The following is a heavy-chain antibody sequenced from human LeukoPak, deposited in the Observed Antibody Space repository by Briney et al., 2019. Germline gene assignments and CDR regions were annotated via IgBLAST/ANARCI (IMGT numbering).Heavy chain of an antibody. CDR2: IYYSGST. CDR1: GGSISSGGYY. J-gene: IGHJ4*02. Sequence: SQTLSLTCTVSGGSISSGGYYWSWIRQHPGKGLEWIGYIYYSGSTYYNPSLKSRVTISVDTSKNQFSLKLSSVTAADTAVYYCARLHSPPYPPDYWGQGTLVTVSS. D-gene: IGHD4-11*01. V-gene: IGHV4-31*03. CDR3: ARLHSPPYPPDY.